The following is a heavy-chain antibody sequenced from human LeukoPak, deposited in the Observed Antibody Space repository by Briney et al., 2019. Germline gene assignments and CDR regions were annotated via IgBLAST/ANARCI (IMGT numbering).Heavy chain of an antibody. Sequence: SQTLSLTCTVSGNSISSGDNYWSWIRQPAGKGLEWIGEINHSGSTNYNPSLKSRVTISVDTSKNQFSLKLSSVTAADTAVYYCARRGYDSSGYYRYWGQGTLVTVSS. CDR2: INHSGST. J-gene: IGHJ4*02. CDR3: ARRGYDSSGYYRY. CDR1: GNSISSGDNY. V-gene: IGHV4-61*09. D-gene: IGHD3-22*01.